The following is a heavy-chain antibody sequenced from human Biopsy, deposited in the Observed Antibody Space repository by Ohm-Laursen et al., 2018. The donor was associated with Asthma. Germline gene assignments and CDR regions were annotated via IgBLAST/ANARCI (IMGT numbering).Heavy chain of an antibody. CDR2: IMTVFGTT. J-gene: IGHJ6*02. D-gene: IGHD6-19*01. V-gene: IGHV1-69*13. Sequence: ASVKVSCKTPGGTFSNFAISWVRQAPGQGLEWLGGIMTVFGTTNYAQKFQGRVTITADESTGTAYMEVTSLRSEDTAIYYCARCQVGYSSGWSLLLKKIYYSGMDVWGQGTAVTVSS. CDR1: GGTFSNFA. CDR3: ARCQVGYSSGWSLLLKKIYYSGMDV.